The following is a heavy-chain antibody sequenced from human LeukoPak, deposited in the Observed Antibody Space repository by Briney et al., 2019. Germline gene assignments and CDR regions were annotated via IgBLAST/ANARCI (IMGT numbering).Heavy chain of an antibody. J-gene: IGHJ4*02. D-gene: IGHD4-17*01. Sequence: SETLSLTCTVSGGSISSSSYYWAWIRQPPGKGLEWIGSIYYTGSTYYNPSLKSRVTISIDTSKNQFSLNLSSVTAADTAVYYCARDGTVTTNFDYWGQGTLVTVSS. CDR1: GGSISSSSYY. V-gene: IGHV4-39*07. CDR2: IYYTGST. CDR3: ARDGTVTTNFDY.